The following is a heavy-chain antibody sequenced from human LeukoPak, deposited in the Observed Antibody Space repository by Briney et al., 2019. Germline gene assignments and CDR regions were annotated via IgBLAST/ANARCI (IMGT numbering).Heavy chain of an antibody. V-gene: IGHV3-7*01. CDR2: IKQDGSEK. CDR1: GFIFTDYW. Sequence: GGSLRLSCAASGFIFTDYWMSWVRQAPGKGLEWVANIKQDGSEKYYVDSVTGRFTISRDNAKNTLYLQMNSLRAEDTAVYYCARDQGGLWFGELSNDYYYYYYMDVWGKGTTVTISS. CDR3: ARDQGGLWFGELSNDYYYYYYMDV. J-gene: IGHJ6*03. D-gene: IGHD3-10*01.